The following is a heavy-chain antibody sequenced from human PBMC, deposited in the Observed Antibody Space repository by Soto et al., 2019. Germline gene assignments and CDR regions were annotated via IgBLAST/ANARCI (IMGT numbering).Heavy chain of an antibody. V-gene: IGHV3-30-3*01. CDR2: ISYDGSNK. D-gene: IGHD5-12*01. CDR3: ARDYYRFNSGYGFSMDV. CDR1: GVTFISYA. J-gene: IGHJ6*02. Sequence: GGSLRLSCAASGVTFISYAMHWVRQATGKGLEWVAVISYDGSNKYYADSVKGRFTISRDNSKNTLYLQMNSLRAEDTAVYYCARDYYRFNSGYGFSMDVWGQGTTVTVSS.